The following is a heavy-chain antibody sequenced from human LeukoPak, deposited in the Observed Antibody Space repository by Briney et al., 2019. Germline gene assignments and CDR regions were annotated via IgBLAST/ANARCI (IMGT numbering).Heavy chain of an antibody. J-gene: IGHJ4*02. D-gene: IGHD2-15*01. CDR1: GFNFRGYA. Sequence: GGSLRLSCAASGFNFRGYAMHWVRLVPGKGLEWVAFLRFDGSNEKYAESLKGRFTISRDNSKDTLYLQINTLRVDDSAVYYCAKEGYVNGVVDYWGKGTLVTVSS. CDR3: AKEGYVNGVVDY. V-gene: IGHV3-30*02. CDR2: LRFDGSNE.